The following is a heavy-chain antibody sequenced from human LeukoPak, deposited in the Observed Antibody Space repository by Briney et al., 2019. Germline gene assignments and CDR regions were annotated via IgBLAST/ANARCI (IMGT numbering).Heavy chain of an antibody. D-gene: IGHD6-19*01. CDR3: ARECGVAVAGTPNFDY. J-gene: IGHJ4*02. V-gene: IGHV1-2*02. CDR2: INPNTGGT. Sequence: GASVKVSCKASGYTFIGHYMHWVRQAPGQGVEWMGWINPNTGGTKYAHNFQGRVTMTRDTSITTVYMELSRLQSDDTAVYYCARECGVAVAGTPNFDYWGQGTPVTVSS. CDR1: GYTFIGHY.